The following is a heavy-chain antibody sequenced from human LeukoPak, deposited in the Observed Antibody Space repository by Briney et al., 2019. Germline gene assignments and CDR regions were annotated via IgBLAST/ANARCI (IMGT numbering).Heavy chain of an antibody. CDR1: GYTFTNYG. CDR2: ISTYNGNT. V-gene: IGHV1-18*01. D-gene: IGHD3-10*01. CDR3: AREKGYYGSGSPADAFDI. J-gene: IGHJ3*02. Sequence: GASVKVSCKASGYTFTNYGISWVRQAPGQGLEWMGWISTYNGNTNYAQKLQGRVTMTTDTSTSTAYMELRSLRSDDTAVHYCAREKGYYGSGSPADAFDIWGQGTMVTVSS.